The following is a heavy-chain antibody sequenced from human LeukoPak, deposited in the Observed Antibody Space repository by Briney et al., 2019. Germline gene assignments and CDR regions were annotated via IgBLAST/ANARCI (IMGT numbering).Heavy chain of an antibody. D-gene: IGHD3-10*01. CDR2: INHSGST. CDR1: GGSFSSYY. CDR3: ARSYYYGSGSYCY. J-gene: IGHJ4*02. V-gene: IGHV4-34*01. Sequence: PSETLSLTCAVYGGSFSSYYWSWIRQPPGKGLEWSGEINHSGSTNYNPSLKNRVTISVGTSKHQFSLKLSSVTAADTAVYYCARSYYYGSGSYCYWGQGTLVTVSS.